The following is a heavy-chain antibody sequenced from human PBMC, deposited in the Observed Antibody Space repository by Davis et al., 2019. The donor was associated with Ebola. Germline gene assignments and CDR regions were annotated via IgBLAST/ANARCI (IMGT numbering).Heavy chain of an antibody. D-gene: IGHD3-10*01. CDR1: GYSFRSYG. V-gene: IGHV1-18*01. CDR2: ISSYNGKT. J-gene: IGHJ3*02. CDR3: ARDKKYMVQGILNSFDI. Sequence: ASVKVSCKASGYSFRSYGTSWVRQAPGQGLEWMGWISSYNGKTDYAQKFQVRVTLTADTSSSTAYMELRSLRSDDTAIYYCARDKKYMVQGILNSFDIWGQGTMVTVSS.